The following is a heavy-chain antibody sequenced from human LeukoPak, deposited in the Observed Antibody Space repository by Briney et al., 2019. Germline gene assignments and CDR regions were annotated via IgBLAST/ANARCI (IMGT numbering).Heavy chain of an antibody. D-gene: IGHD1-1*01. CDR2: IYYSGST. CDR3: ARRATXTTGTFDY. Sequence: SETLSLTCTVSGGSISSYYWSWIRQPPGKGLEWIGYIYYSGSTNYNPSLKSRVTISVDTSKNQFSLKLSSVTAADTAVYYCARRATXTTGTFDYWGQGTLVTVSS. J-gene: IGHJ4*02. CDR1: GGSISSYY. V-gene: IGHV4-59*08.